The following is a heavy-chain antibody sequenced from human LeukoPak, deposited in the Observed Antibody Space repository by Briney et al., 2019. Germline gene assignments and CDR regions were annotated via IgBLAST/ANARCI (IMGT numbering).Heavy chain of an antibody. J-gene: IGHJ3*02. Sequence: GGSLRLSCAASGFTFSSYSMNWVRQAPGKGLEWVANIDQHGSQKFCVDSVKGRFTISRDNTKNSLYLQVNSLKAEDTAVYYCARGDFSDYGNYVDAFDIWGQGTMVTVSS. CDR1: GFTFSSYS. D-gene: IGHD4-17*01. V-gene: IGHV3-7*01. CDR2: IDQHGSQK. CDR3: ARGDFSDYGNYVDAFDI.